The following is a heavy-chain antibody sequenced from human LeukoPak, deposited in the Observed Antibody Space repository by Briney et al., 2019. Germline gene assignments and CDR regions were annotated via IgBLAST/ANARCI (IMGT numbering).Heavy chain of an antibody. CDR1: GFTFSSYG. CDR2: IWYDGSNK. J-gene: IGHJ4*02. CDR3: ARDYYDSSGYYYGYYFDY. V-gene: IGHV3-33*01. Sequence: GGSLRLSCVASGFTFSSYGMHWVRQAPGKGLEWVAVIWYDGSNKYYADSVKGRFTISRDNSKNTLCLQTNSLRAEDTAVYYCARDYYDSSGYYYGYYFDYWGQGTLVTVSS. D-gene: IGHD3-22*01.